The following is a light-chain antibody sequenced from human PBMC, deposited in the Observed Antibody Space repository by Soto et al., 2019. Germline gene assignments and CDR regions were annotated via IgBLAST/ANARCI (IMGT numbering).Light chain of an antibody. V-gene: IGKV3-11*01. CDR2: DTS. CDR3: QQRSNWPPELI. Sequence: EIVLTQSPATLSLSPGERATLSCRASQSVSGYLAWYQQRPGQAPRLLIYDTSKMATGIPARFSGSGSGTDFTLTISSLEPEDFAVYYCQQRSNWPPELIFGGGTKVEIK. J-gene: IGKJ4*01. CDR1: QSVSGY.